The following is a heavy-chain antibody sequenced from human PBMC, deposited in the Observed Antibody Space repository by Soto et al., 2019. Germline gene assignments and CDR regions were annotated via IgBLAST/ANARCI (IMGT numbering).Heavy chain of an antibody. CDR1: GYTFTSYG. Sequence: SVTVSCEASGYTFTSYGISWVRQAPVQGLEWMGWISAYNGNTNYAQKLQGRVTMTTDTSTSKAYMELRRLRSDDTAVYYCARICSSTSCYYYYVMDVWGQGTTVTVSS. V-gene: IGHV1-18*04. CDR3: ARICSSTSCYYYYVMDV. D-gene: IGHD2-2*01. J-gene: IGHJ6*02. CDR2: ISAYNGNT.